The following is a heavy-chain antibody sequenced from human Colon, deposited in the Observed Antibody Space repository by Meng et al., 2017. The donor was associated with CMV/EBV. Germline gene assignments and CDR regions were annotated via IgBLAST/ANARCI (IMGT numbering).Heavy chain of an antibody. D-gene: IGHD6-6*01. CDR1: GGSFTNYY. CDR3: ARGWVRDRSSLHFDY. CDR2: INHSGTT. V-gene: IGHV4-34*01. J-gene: IGHJ4*02. Sequence: QVHLQQWGAGLLKPSETLSLTCALYGGSFTNYYRSWIRQPPGKGLEWIAEINHSGTTYYNPSLKSRVTLSLDSSTNQFSLKLSSVTAADAAIYYCARGWVRDRSSLHFDYWGQGTLVTVSS.